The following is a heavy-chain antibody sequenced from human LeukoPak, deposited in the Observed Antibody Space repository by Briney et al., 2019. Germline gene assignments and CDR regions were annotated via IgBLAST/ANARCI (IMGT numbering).Heavy chain of an antibody. CDR2: IANDDSLV. Sequence: PGGSLRLSCEASGFTFRDSSVNWVRQAPGKGLEWLSFIANDDSLVYYADSVRGRFTTSKDNAKNSVFLQMNSLRAEDTAVYYCAKIRGPTLSSCHMHVWGSGTTVTLSS. CDR3: AKIRGPTLSSCHMHV. V-gene: IGHV3-48*04. CDR1: GFTFRDSS. J-gene: IGHJ6*03. D-gene: IGHD2/OR15-2a*01.